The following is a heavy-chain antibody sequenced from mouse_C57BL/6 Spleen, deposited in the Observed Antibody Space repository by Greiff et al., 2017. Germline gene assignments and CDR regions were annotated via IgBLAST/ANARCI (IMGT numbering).Heavy chain of an antibody. CDR2: IRNKANGYTT. CDR1: GFTFTDYY. CDR3: ARYIYDYSMDY. D-gene: IGHD2-4*01. V-gene: IGHV7-3*01. J-gene: IGHJ4*01. Sequence: EVMLVESGGGLVQPGGSLSLSCAASGFTFTDYYMSWVRQPPGKALEWLGFIRNKANGYTTEYSASVKGRFTISRANSQSILYLQMNALRAEDSATYYCARYIYDYSMDYWGQGTSVTVSS.